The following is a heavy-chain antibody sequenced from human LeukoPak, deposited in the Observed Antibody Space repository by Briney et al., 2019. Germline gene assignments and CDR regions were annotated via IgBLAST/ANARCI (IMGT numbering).Heavy chain of an antibody. Sequence: SETLSLTCAVYGGSFSGYYWSWIRQPPGKGLEWIGEINHSGSTNYNPSLKSRVTISVDTSKNQFSLKLSSVTAADTAVYYCARKVGVTMVRGVTREYFDYWGQGTLVTVSS. CDR2: INHSGST. J-gene: IGHJ4*02. CDR3: ARKVGVTMVRGVTREYFDY. CDR1: GGSFSGYY. V-gene: IGHV4-34*01. D-gene: IGHD3-10*01.